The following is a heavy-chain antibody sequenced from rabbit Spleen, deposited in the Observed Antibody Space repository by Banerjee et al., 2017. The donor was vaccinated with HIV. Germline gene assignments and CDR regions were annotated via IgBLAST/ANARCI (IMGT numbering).Heavy chain of an antibody. CDR2: IYTGNGHF. J-gene: IGHJ4*01. D-gene: IGHD4-2*01. CDR1: GFSFSRSYD. V-gene: IGHV1S40*01. CDR3: VKVAGTFCYIDGYFNL. Sequence: LVESGGGLVKPGASLTLTCTASGFSFSRSYDMCWVRQAPGKGLEWIGCIYTGNGHFHSPGWAKGPFPNPQTSATTVALEMTGLEVPDPAPYFCVKVAGTFCYIDGYFNLWGPGTLVTVS.